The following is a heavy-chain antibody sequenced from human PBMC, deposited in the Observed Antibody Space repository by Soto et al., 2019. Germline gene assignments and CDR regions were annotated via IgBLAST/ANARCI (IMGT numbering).Heavy chain of an antibody. CDR2: ISWNSGSI. J-gene: IGHJ4*02. Sequence: GGSLRLSCAASGFTFDDYAMHWVRQAPGKGLEWVSGISWNSGSIGYADSVKGRFTISRDNAKNSLYLQMNSLRAEDTALYYCAKGRYCSGGSCYSFDYWGQGTLVTVSS. V-gene: IGHV3-9*01. CDR3: AKGRYCSGGSCYSFDY. D-gene: IGHD2-15*01. CDR1: GFTFDDYA.